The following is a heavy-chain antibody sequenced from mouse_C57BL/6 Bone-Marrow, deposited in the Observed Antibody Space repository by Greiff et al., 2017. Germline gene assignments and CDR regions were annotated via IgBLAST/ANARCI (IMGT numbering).Heavy chain of an antibody. CDR2: IDPENGDT. CDR1: GFNIKDDY. Sequence: VQLQQSGAELVRPGASVKLSCTASGFNIKDDYMHWVKQRPEQGLEWIGWIDPENGDTEYASKFKGKATLTADTSSNTASLQLSSLTSADTAVYYYTTVDYYGSSPYYFDYWGQGTTLTVSS. V-gene: IGHV14-4*01. J-gene: IGHJ2*01. D-gene: IGHD1-1*01. CDR3: TTVDYYGSSPYYFDY.